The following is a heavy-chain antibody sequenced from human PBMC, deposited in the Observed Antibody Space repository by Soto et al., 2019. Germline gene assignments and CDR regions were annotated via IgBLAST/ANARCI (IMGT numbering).Heavy chain of an antibody. D-gene: IGHD1-20*01. J-gene: IGHJ3*02. Sequence: QITLKESGPTLVKPTQTLTLTCTFSGFSLSNRGMGVGWIRQPPGKALEWLALIYWDDNKRYSPSLKSRLTIAKDTSKNQEVLTMTNMDPVDTSTYYCANRMTGTTDDAFDIWGQGTMVTVSS. CDR1: GFSLSNRGMG. CDR2: IYWDDNK. V-gene: IGHV2-5*02. CDR3: ANRMTGTTDDAFDI.